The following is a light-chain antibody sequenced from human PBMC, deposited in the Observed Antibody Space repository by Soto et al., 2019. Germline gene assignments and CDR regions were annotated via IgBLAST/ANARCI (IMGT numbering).Light chain of an antibody. J-gene: IGLJ2*01. V-gene: IGLV1-44*01. CDR3: AAWDDTLNGPV. CDR2: TND. CDR1: SSNIGSNT. Sequence: QSVVTRPPSASGTPGQRVTISCSGSSSNIGSNTVNWYQQLPGTAPKLLIYTNDQRPSGVPDRFSGSKSGTSASLAISGLQAEDEADYYCAAWDDTLNGPVFGVGTKLTVL.